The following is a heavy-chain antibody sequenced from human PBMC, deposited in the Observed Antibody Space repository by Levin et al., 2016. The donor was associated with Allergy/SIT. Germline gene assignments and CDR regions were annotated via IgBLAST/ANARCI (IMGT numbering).Heavy chain of an antibody. CDR2: INTNTGNP. CDR3: ARDLTPLQWLTRRSDAFDI. Sequence: WVRQAPGQGLEWMGWINTNTGNPTYAQGFTGRFVFSLDTSVSTAYLQISSLKAEDTAVYYCARDLTPLQWLTRRSDAFDIWGQGTMVTVSS. J-gene: IGHJ3*02. D-gene: IGHD6-19*01. V-gene: IGHV7-4-1*02.